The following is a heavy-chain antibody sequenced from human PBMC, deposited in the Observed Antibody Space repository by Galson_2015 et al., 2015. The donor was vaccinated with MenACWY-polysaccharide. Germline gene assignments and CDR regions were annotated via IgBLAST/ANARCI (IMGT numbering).Heavy chain of an antibody. V-gene: IGHV3-48*03. CDR1: GFPFSTYE. D-gene: IGHD4-17*01. J-gene: IGHJ4*02. CDR2: IRGDGHTI. CDR3: ARLTTVTPVDY. Sequence: SLRLSCEASGFPFSTYEMNWVRQVPGKGLEWISYIRGDGHTIYYADSVKGRFTVSRNNAKNLLYLQMNSLRAEDTAVYYCARLTTVTPVDYWGQGTLVTVSS.